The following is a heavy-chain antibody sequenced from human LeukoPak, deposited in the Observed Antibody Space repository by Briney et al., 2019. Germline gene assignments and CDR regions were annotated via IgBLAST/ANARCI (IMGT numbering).Heavy chain of an antibody. CDR3: ARDPPTAVAALGRGNYFDY. CDR2: ISHDGNNK. V-gene: IGHV3-30*19. Sequence: GGSLRLSCAASGFIFDHYGMYWVRQAPGKGLEWVAVISHDGNNKYYAVSVKGRFTISRDNSKNTLYLQMNSLRAEDTAVYYCARDPPTAVAALGRGNYFDYWGQGTLVTVSS. CDR1: GFIFDHYG. J-gene: IGHJ4*02. D-gene: IGHD6-19*01.